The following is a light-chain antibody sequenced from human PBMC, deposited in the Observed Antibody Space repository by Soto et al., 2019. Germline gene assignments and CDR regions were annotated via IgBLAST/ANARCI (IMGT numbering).Light chain of an antibody. Sequence: EIVLTQSPGTLSLSPGERATLSCRASQSVRSSYLAWYQQKPGLAPRLLIYGASSRATGIPDSFSGSGSGTDFTLTISRLEPEDFAVYYCQQYGSSPRTFGQGTKVEIK. J-gene: IGKJ1*01. CDR1: QSVRSSY. CDR2: GAS. V-gene: IGKV3-20*01. CDR3: QQYGSSPRT.